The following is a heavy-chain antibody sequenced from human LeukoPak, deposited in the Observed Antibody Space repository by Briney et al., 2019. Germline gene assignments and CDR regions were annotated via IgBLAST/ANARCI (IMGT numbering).Heavy chain of an antibody. CDR1: GSTFTDYY. CDR2: INPVSGGA. J-gene: IGHJ4*02. V-gene: IGHV1-2*02. Sequence: ASVKVSCKASGSTFTDYYIHWLRQAPGQGLEWMGWINPVSGGASYAQRFQGRVTVTRDTSISTAYMELSRLRSDDTAVYYCARVKGLGRFGELFFDHWGQGTLVTVSS. CDR3: ARVKGLGRFGELFFDH. D-gene: IGHD3-10*01.